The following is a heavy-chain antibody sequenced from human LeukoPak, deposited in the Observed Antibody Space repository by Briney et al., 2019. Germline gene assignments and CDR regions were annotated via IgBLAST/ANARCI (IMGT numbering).Heavy chain of an antibody. J-gene: IGHJ2*01. CDR3: ARRDFWSGYQNWYFDL. CDR1: GGSISSSSYY. CDR2: IYYSGST. D-gene: IGHD3-3*01. Sequence: PSETLSLTCTVSGGSISSSSYYWGWIRQPPGKGLEWIGSIYYSGSTYYNPSLKSRVTISVDTSKNQFSLKLSSVTAADTAVYYCARRDFWSGYQNWYFDLWGRGTLVTVSS. V-gene: IGHV4-39*01.